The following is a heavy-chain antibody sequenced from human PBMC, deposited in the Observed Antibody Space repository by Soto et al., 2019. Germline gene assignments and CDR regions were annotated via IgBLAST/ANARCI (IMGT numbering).Heavy chain of an antibody. D-gene: IGHD6-19*01. CDR3: ARESGYSSGYDAFDI. J-gene: IGHJ3*02. Sequence: ASVKVSCKASGSTFTGYSIHWVRQAPGPGGEWMGCINPNSGGTNYAQKLQGRFTMTRDTSIRTAYMELSRLRSNDTAVYYCARESGYSSGYDAFDIWGQGTMVTVS. V-gene: IGHV1-2*02. CDR2: INPNSGGT. CDR1: GSTFTGYS.